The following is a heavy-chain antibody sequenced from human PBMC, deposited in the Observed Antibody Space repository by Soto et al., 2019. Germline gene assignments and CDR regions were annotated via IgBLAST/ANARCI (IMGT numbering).Heavy chain of an antibody. V-gene: IGHV3-23*01. CDR1: GFAFTSHP. J-gene: IGHJ3*02. CDR3: ARRVIGSSRAFDI. CDR2: ISDGGDLT. Sequence: PGGSRRLSCAASGFAFTSHPMSWVRQAPEKGREWVAGISDGGDLTYNAGSVRGRFTISRDNSRDTLNLQMNTWRAGDTAWYSFARRVIGSSRAFDIWGQGTMVTVSS. D-gene: IGHD3-10*01.